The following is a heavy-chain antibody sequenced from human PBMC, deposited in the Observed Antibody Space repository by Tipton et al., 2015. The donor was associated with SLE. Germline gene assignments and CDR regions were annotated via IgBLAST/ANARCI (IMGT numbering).Heavy chain of an antibody. CDR3: ARLYGDYSAFDY. CDR1: GGSFSGYY. CDR2: INHSGSTNHSGST. J-gene: IGHJ4*02. Sequence: TLSLTCAVYGGSFSGYYWSWIRQPPGKGLEWIGEINHSGSTNHSGSTKYNPSLKSRVTISVDTSKNQFSLKLSPVTAADTAVYYCARLYGDYSAFDYWGQGTLVTVSS. D-gene: IGHD4-17*01. V-gene: IGHV4-34*01.